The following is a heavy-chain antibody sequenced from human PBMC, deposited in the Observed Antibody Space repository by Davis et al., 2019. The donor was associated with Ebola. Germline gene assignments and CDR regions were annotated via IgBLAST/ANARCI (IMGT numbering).Heavy chain of an antibody. CDR3: ARDLSVYSYGIIDY. J-gene: IGHJ4*02. Sequence: HTGGSLRLSCAASGFTFSSSWMHWVRHAPGKGLVWVSRINSDGSSTSYADSVKGRFTISRDNAKNTLYLQMNSLRAEDTAVYYCARDLSVYSYGIIDYWGQGTLVTVSS. CDR1: GFTFSSSW. V-gene: IGHV3-74*01. CDR2: INSDGSST. D-gene: IGHD5-18*01.